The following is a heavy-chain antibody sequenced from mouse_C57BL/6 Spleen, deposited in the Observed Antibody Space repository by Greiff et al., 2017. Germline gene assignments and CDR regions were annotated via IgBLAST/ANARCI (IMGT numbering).Heavy chain of an antibody. V-gene: IGHV1-63*01. CDR2: IYPGGGYT. CDR3: ARRGITTVGDYFDD. J-gene: IGHJ2*01. CDR1: GYTFTNYW. Sequence: QVQLQQSGAELVRPGTSVKMSCKASGYTFTNYWIGWAKQRPGHGLEWIGDIYPGGGYTNYNEKFKGKATLTADKSSSTAYMQCSSLTSEDSAIYYCARRGITTVGDYFDDWGQGTTLTVSS. D-gene: IGHD1-1*01.